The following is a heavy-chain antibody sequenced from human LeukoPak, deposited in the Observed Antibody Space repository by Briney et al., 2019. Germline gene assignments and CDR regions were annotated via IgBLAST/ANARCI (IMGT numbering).Heavy chain of an antibody. V-gene: IGHV1-2*02. CDR2: INPNSGGT. D-gene: IGHD3-16*01. J-gene: IGHJ4*02. Sequence: ASVKVSCKASGYTFTGYYMHWVRQAPGQGLEWMGWINPNSGGTNYAQKFQGRVSMTRDTSISTAYMELSRLRSNDTAIYYCARAVLLRSNDFWGQGTLVTVSS. CDR3: ARAVLLRSNDF. CDR1: GYTFTGYY.